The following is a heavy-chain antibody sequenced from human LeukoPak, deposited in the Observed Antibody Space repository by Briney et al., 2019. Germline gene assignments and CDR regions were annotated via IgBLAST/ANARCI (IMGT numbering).Heavy chain of an antibody. Sequence: SETLSLTCTVSGGSISSSSYFWGWIRQPPGKGLERIGSIYYSGSTYYNPSLKSRVTISVDASKNQFSLKLSSVTAADTAVYYCARREGARPMDYWGQGILVTVSS. J-gene: IGHJ4*02. CDR2: IYYSGST. V-gene: IGHV4-39*01. CDR1: GGSISSSSYF. CDR3: ARREGARPMDY. D-gene: IGHD6-6*01.